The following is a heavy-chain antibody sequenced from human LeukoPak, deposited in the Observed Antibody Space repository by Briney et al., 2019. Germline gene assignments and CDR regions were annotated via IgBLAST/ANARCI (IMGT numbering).Heavy chain of an antibody. V-gene: IGHV4-59*05. CDR3: ARTLTSPDWFDP. J-gene: IGHJ5*02. CDR2: IYYSGST. CDR1: GGSISNYY. D-gene: IGHD4-17*01. Sequence: PSETLSLTCTVSGGSISNYYWSWIRQPPGKGLEWIGSIYYSGSTYYNPSLKSRVTISVDTSKNQFSLKLRSVTAADTAVYYCARTLTSPDWFDPWGQGTLVTVSS.